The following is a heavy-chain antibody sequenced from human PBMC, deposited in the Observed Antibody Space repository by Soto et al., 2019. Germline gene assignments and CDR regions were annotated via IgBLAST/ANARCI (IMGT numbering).Heavy chain of an antibody. J-gene: IGHJ6*02. V-gene: IGHV1-69*06. CDR2: IIPIFGTA. D-gene: IGHD7-27*01. CDR3: AGGGWGNPLGGMDV. Sequence: QVQLVQSGAEVQKPGSSVKVSCKASGGTFSSYAISWVRQAPGQGLEWMGGIIPIFGTANYAQKFQGRVTITADKSTSTAYMELSSLRSEDTAVYYCAGGGWGNPLGGMDVWGQGTTVTVSS. CDR1: GGTFSSYA.